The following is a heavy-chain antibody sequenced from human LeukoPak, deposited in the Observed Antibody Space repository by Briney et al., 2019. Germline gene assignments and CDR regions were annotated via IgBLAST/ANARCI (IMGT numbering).Heavy chain of an antibody. Sequence: QAGGSLRLSCAASGFIFDSYAMNWVRQAPGKGLEWVSGITGSGGRTFYADSVKGRFTISRDKSKNTLYLRMNSLRVEDTAVYYCAKDWEVGSITELDFWGQGTLVTVSS. CDR1: GFIFDSYA. V-gene: IGHV3-23*01. CDR3: AKDWEVGSITELDF. J-gene: IGHJ4*02. D-gene: IGHD1-26*01. CDR2: ITGSGGRT.